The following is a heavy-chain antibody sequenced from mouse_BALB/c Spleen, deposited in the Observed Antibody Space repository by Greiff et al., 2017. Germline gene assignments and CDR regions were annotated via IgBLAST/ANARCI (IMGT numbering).Heavy chain of an antibody. J-gene: IGHJ4*01. CDR3: ARQGYRYDNYYAMDY. CDR1: GFSLTSYG. CDR2: IWSDGST. Sequence: VQLQESGPDLVAPSQSLSITCTVSGFSLTSYGVHWVRQPPGKGLEWLVVIWSDGSTTYNSALKSRLSISKDNSKSQVFLKMNSLQTDDTAMYYCARQGYRYDNYYAMDYWGQGTSVTVSS. D-gene: IGHD2-14*01. V-gene: IGHV2-6-2*01.